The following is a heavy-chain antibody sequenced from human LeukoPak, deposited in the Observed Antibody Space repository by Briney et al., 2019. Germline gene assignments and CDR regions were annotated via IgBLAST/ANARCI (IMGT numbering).Heavy chain of an antibody. V-gene: IGHV1-69*02. CDR1: GGTFTSYT. Sequence: SVKVSCKASGGTFTSYTISWVRQAPGQGLEWMGRIIPILGIANYAQKFQGRVTITADKSTSPAYMELSSLRSEDTAVYYCARGSSSWYVFDPWGQGTLVTVSS. CDR3: ARGSSSWYVFDP. D-gene: IGHD6-13*01. CDR2: IIPILGIA. J-gene: IGHJ5*02.